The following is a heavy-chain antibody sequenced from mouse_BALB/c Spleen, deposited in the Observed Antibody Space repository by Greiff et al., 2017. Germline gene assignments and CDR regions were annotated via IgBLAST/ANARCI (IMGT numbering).Heavy chain of an antibody. CDR1: GFSLTSYG. V-gene: IGHV2-9*02. CDR3: ARNYYGNYGFAY. CDR2: IWAGGST. J-gene: IGHJ3*01. D-gene: IGHD2-1*01. Sequence: VKLMESGPGLVVPSQSLSITCTVSGFSLTSYGVHWVRQPPGKGLEWLGVIWAGGSTNYNSALMSRLSISKDNSKSQVFLKMNSLQTDDTAMYYCARNYYGNYGFAYWGQGTLVTVSA.